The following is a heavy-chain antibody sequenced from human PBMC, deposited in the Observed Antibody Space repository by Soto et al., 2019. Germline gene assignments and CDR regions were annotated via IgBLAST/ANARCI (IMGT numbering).Heavy chain of an antibody. V-gene: IGHV3-7*01. CDR1: GFTFSSYA. J-gene: IGHJ4*02. CDR2: IKQDGSER. Sequence: GGSLRLSCAASGFTFSSYAMSWVRQAPGKGLEWVVNIKQDGSERYFVDSVKGRFTISRDNAKNSLFLQMNSLRAEDTAVYYCARENYFDYWGQGALVTVSS. CDR3: ARENYFDY.